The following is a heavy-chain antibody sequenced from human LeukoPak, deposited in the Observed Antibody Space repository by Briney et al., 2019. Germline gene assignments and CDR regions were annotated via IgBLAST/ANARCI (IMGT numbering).Heavy chain of an antibody. J-gene: IGHJ3*02. D-gene: IGHD4-17*01. CDR1: GYSISSSNW. CDR3: ARVYGDYSDAFDI. Sequence: SETLSLTCAVSGYSISSSNWWGWIRQPPGKGLEWIGYIYYSGSTNYNPSLKSRVTISVDTSKNQFSLKLSSVTAADTAVYYCARVYGDYSDAFDIWGQGTMVTVSS. V-gene: IGHV4-28*03. CDR2: IYYSGST.